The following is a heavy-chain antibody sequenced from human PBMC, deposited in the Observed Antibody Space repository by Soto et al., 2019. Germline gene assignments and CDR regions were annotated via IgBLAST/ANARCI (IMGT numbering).Heavy chain of an antibody. CDR2: IYYSGTT. CDR1: GGSISSNSYY. V-gene: IGHV4-39*01. D-gene: IGHD3-16*01. CDR3: ARHQGGYYSGVDV. Sequence: QLQLQESGPGLVKPSETLSLTCTVSGGSISSNSYYWAWIRQPPGKGLEWIGNIYYSGTTYYNPSLKRRVTISVDTSKNQFSLRLSSVTAADTAVYYCARHQGGYYSGVDVWGQGTTVTVSS. J-gene: IGHJ6*02.